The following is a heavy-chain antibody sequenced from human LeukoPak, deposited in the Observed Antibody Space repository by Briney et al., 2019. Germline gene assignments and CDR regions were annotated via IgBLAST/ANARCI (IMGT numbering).Heavy chain of an antibody. D-gene: IGHD6-6*01. CDR3: ARLSTMSTAANIFDY. V-gene: IGHV4-59*01. CDR2: IYYSGGT. CDR1: GGSIRSYH. Sequence: SETLSLTCIVSGGSIRSYHWSWIRQPPGKGLEGMGYIYYSGGTNYNPSRKSRVTISVDTSKNQFSLKLSSVTAADTAVYYCARLSTMSTAANIFDYWGQGTLVTVSS. J-gene: IGHJ4*02.